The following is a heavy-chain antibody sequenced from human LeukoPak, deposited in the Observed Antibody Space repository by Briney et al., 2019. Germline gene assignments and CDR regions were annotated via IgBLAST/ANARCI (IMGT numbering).Heavy chain of an antibody. CDR1: GFNFSNYW. D-gene: IGHD6-13*01. CDR2: INIAGSVT. V-gene: IGHV3-74*01. J-gene: IGHJ4*02. CDR3: AKDRSDDSSWYVGSH. Sequence: GGSLRLSCAASGFNFSNYWMHWVRQAPGKGLERVSRINIAGSVTTYADSVKGRFTISRDNSKKTLFLQMNSLRAEDTAIYYCAKDRSDDSSWYVGSHWGQGTLVTVSS.